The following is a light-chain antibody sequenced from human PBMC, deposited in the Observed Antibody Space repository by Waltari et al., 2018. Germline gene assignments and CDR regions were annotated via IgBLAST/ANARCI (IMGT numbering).Light chain of an antibody. Sequence: VVMTQSPLSLPVTLGQPASISCRSSESLLFSDENTYLNWFHQRPGQSPRRLIYKVSNRDSGVPDRFSGSGSDTVFTLKISRVEAEDVGVYYCMQGTHWPVYTFGQGTRLEIK. V-gene: IGKV2-30*01. CDR2: KVS. CDR3: MQGTHWPVYT. J-gene: IGKJ2*01. CDR1: ESLLFSDENTY.